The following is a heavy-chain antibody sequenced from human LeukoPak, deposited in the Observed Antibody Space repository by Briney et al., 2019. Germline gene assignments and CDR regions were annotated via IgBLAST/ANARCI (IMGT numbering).Heavy chain of an antibody. V-gene: IGHV4-34*01. CDR2: INHSGST. Sequence: SETLSLTCAVYGGSFSGYYWSWIRQPPGKGLEWIGEINHSGSTNYNPSLKSRVTISVDTSKNQFSLKLSSATAADTAVYYCARGRYCSSTSCRNGTGFYFDYWGQGTLVTVSS. CDR1: GGSFSGYY. CDR3: ARGRYCSSTSCRNGTGFYFDY. J-gene: IGHJ4*02. D-gene: IGHD2-2*01.